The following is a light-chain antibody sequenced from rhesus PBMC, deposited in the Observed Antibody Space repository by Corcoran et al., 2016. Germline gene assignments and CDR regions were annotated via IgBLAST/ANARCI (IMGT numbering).Light chain of an antibody. CDR1: QGISTY. Sequence: DIQMTQSPSSLSAYVGDRVTITCRASQGISTYLNWYQQKPGKAPKRLIYAASSLESGFPSRFRGSGAGTYFTLTISSLQPEDVATYYCLQYNSNPWAFGQGTKVEIK. CDR2: AAS. V-gene: IGKV1-43*01. J-gene: IGKJ1*01. CDR3: LQYNSNPWA.